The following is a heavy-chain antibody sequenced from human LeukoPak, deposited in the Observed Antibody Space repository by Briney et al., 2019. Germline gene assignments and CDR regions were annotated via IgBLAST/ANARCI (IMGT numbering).Heavy chain of an antibody. J-gene: IGHJ4*02. V-gene: IGHV3-74*01. Sequence: PGGSLRLSCAASGFTFSSYYMHWVRQVPGKGLVWVSRINSDGTATTYADSVKGRFTISRDNAKNTVYLQMNSLRAEDTAVYYCVRIPFWGQGTLVTVSS. D-gene: IGHD2-21*01. CDR1: GFTFSSYY. CDR3: VRIPF. CDR2: INSDGTAT.